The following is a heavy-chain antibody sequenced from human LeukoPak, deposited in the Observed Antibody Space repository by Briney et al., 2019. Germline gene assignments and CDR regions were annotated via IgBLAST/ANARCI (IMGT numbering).Heavy chain of an antibody. D-gene: IGHD6-13*01. CDR3: ARDYDSSNFLGY. CDR1: GYSFTNYY. V-gene: IGHV1-46*01. Sequence: GASVTVSCKASGYSFTNYYIHWVRQAPGQGLEWMGIVNPSGGSTTYAQEFQGRVTMTRDTSTSTVYMDLSSLRSEDTAVYYCARDYDSSNFLGYWGQGTLVTVSS. CDR2: VNPSGGST. J-gene: IGHJ4*02.